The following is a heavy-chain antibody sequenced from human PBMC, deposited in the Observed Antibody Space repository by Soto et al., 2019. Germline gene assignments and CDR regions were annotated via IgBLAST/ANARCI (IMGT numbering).Heavy chain of an antibody. CDR3: AIVVVVAALHTGPSYYYYGMDL. V-gene: IGHV1-69*13. Sequence: SVKVSCKASGGTFSSYAISWVRQAPGQGLEWMGGIIPIFGTANYAQKFQGRVTITADESTSTAYMELSSLRSEDTAVYYCAIVVVVAALHTGPSYYYYGMDLWGQGTTVTVSS. J-gene: IGHJ6*02. CDR1: GGTFSSYA. CDR2: IIPIFGTA. D-gene: IGHD2-15*01.